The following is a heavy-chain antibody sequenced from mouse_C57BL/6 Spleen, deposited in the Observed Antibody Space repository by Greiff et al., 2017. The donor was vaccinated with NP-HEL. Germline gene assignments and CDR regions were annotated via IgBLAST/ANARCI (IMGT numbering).Heavy chain of an antibody. V-gene: IGHV1-75*01. CDR3: ARGGAY. CDR1: GYTFTDYY. Sequence: VQLQQSGPELVKPGASVKISCTASGYTFTDYYINWVKQRPGQGLEWIGWIFPGSGSTYYNDKFKGKATLTVDKSSSTTYMLRSSLTSEDSAVYFCARGGAYWGQGTLVTVSA. CDR2: IFPGSGST. J-gene: IGHJ3*01.